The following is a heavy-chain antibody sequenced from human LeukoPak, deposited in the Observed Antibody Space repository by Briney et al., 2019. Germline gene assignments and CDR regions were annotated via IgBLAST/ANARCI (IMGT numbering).Heavy chain of an antibody. CDR2: ISGSGGST. J-gene: IGHJ4*02. D-gene: IGHD3-10*01. CDR1: GFTFSSYA. V-gene: IGHV3-23*01. CDR3: ARALWFGEFLFDY. Sequence: GGSLRLSCAASGFTFSSYAMSWVRQAPGKGLEWVSGISGSGGSTYYADFVKGRFTISRDNSKNTLYLQMNSLRAEDTAVYYCARALWFGEFLFDYWGQGTLVTVSS.